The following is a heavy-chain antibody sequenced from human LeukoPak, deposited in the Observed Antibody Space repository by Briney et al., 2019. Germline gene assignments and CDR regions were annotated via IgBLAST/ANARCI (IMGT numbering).Heavy chain of an antibody. J-gene: IGHJ4*02. Sequence: GASVKVSCKASGYTFTSYDINWVRQAPGQGLEWMGGIIPIFGTANYAQKFQGRVTITADESTSTAYMELSSLRSEDTAVYYCARSLREGLAAAGPKPFDYWGQGTLVTVSS. CDR1: GYTFTSYD. CDR2: IIPIFGTA. D-gene: IGHD6-13*01. CDR3: ARSLREGLAAAGPKPFDY. V-gene: IGHV1-69*13.